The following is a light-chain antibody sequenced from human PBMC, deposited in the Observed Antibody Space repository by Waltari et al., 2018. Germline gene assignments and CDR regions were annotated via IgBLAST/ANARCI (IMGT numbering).Light chain of an antibody. CDR1: HSIGSH. J-gene: IGKJ5*01. CDR3: HQTSSFTRT. CDR2: YAS. Sequence: EIALTQSPAFQSVTPKQKVTITCRASHSIGSHLHWYQQKPDQSPKLLIKYASQSISGVPSRFSGSGSGTDFTLTIDSLETEDAAAYYCHQTSSFTRTFGQGTRLEIK. V-gene: IGKV6D-21*02.